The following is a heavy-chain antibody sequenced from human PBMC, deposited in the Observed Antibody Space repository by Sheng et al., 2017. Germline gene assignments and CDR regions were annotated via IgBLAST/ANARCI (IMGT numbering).Heavy chain of an antibody. CDR2: IRYDGSDK. CDR3: AKDPSGDYGRFDN. D-gene: IGHD4-17*01. CDR1: GFMFSNHA. V-gene: IGHV3-30*02. J-gene: IGHJ4*02. Sequence: HVRLVESGGGVVQPGGSLRLSCAASGFMFSNHAMHWIRRAPGKGLEWVAFIRYDGSDKYYGDSVKGRFTISRDNSKSTVFLHMSSLSTEDTAVYYCAKDPSGDYGRFDNWGQGTLVIVSS.